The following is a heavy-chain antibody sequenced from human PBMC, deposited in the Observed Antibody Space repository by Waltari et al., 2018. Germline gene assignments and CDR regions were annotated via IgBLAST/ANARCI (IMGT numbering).Heavy chain of an antibody. Sequence: EVQLVESGGALVQPGGSLRLSCAASGFTLSNYWMSWVRQAPGKGPEWMANIKTDGAEEYYVDSERGRFTISRDNAKNLLFLQMNSLRPEDTAVYYCARDQWFGFDIWGQGTMVTVSS. J-gene: IGHJ3*02. CDR3: ARDQWFGFDI. V-gene: IGHV3-7*01. D-gene: IGHD3-22*01. CDR2: IKTDGAEE. CDR1: GFTLSNYW.